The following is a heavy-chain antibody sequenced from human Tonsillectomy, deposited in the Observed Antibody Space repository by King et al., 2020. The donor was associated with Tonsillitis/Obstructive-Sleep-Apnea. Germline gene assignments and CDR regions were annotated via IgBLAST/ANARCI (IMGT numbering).Heavy chain of an antibody. V-gene: IGHV3-23*04. CDR2: ISDSGVST. J-gene: IGHJ4*02. Sequence: VQLVESGGGLIQPGGSLRLSCAASGFTFTNYAMTLVRQAPGQGLEWVAVISDSGVSTFYADSVQGRFTISRDNSKNTLTLQMNSLRAEDTAVYYCAKDPTTVIRGYFDYWGQGTLVTVSS. D-gene: IGHD4-23*01. CDR3: AKDPTTVIRGYFDY. CDR1: GFTFTNYA.